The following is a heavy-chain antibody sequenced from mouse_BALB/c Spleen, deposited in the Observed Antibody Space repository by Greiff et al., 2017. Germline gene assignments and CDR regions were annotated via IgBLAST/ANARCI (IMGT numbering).Heavy chain of an antibody. V-gene: IGHV5-17*02. CDR2: ISSGSSTI. J-gene: IGHJ3*01. Sequence: EVKLVESGGGLVQPGGSRKLSCAASGFTFSSFGMHWVRQAPEKGLEWVAYISSGSSTIYYADTVKGRFTISRDNPKNTLFLQMTSLRSEDTAMYYCARGITTRFAYWGQGTLVTVSA. D-gene: IGHD2-4*01. CDR1: GFTFSSFG. CDR3: ARGITTRFAY.